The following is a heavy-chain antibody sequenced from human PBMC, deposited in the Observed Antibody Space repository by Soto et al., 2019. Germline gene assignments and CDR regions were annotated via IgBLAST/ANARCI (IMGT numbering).Heavy chain of an antibody. V-gene: IGHV4-31*03. CDR3: ARESAGVVVTAISAFDI. J-gene: IGHJ3*02. D-gene: IGHD2-21*02. CDR1: GGSISSGGYY. CDR2: IYYSGST. Sequence: SETLSLTCTVSGGSISSGGYYWSWIRQHPGKGLEWIGYIYYSGSTYYNPSLKSRVTISVDTSKNQFSLKLSSVTAADTAVYYCARESAGVVVTAISAFDIWGQGTVVTVSS.